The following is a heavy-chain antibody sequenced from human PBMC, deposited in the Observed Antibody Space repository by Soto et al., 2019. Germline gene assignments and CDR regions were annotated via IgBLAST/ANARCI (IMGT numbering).Heavy chain of an antibody. D-gene: IGHD6-19*01. V-gene: IGHV3-48*02. Sequence: EVQLEESGGALVQPGGSLRLSCAASGFTFKTYNMNWVRQAPGKGLEWVSDIGTSGTPVYYADSVKGRFTISRDNAKNSLFLQMHRLRDEDTALCFCARDPSPDSSGWYDFDYWGPGTLVTVSS. CDR1: GFTFKTYN. J-gene: IGHJ4*02. CDR3: ARDPSPDSSGWYDFDY. CDR2: IGTSGTPV.